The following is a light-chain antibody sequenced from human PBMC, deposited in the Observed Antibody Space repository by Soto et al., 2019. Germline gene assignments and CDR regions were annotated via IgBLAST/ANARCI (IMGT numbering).Light chain of an antibody. V-gene: IGKV3-20*01. CDR2: GAS. CDR3: HQYISYSWA. J-gene: IGKJ1*01. Sequence: EIVLTQSPSTLSSSLGERATLTCRASQSVNSCLAWFQQKPGKAPRLLIYGASSMATGIPDRFSGSGSETEFTLTITSLEPDDSAAYYCHQYISYSWAFGQGTKVEIK. CDR1: QSVNSC.